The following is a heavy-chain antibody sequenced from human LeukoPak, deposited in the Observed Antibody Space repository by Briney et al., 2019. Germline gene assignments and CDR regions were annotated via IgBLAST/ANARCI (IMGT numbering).Heavy chain of an antibody. CDR2: IYYSGNT. V-gene: IGHV4-30-4*08. D-gene: IGHD6-13*01. CDR1: GGSISSGDYY. CDR3: ARSSLSGSSWYFDY. J-gene: IGHJ4*02. Sequence: SETLSLTCTVSGGSISSGDYYWSWIRQPPGKGLEWIGYIYYSGNTYYNPSLKSRVTISVDTSKNQFSLKLTSVTAADTAVYYCARSSLSGSSWYFDYWSQGTLVTVSS.